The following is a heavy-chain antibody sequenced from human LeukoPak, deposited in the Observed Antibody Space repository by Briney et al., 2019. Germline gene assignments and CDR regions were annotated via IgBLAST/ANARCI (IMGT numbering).Heavy chain of an antibody. Sequence: LSLTCTVSGGFLSDYYWSWIRQPPGKGLEWVSYISSSSSTIYYADSVKGRFTISRDNAKNSLYLQMNSLKTEDTAVYYCTRLSGDNWNYGGNFDSWGQGTLVTVSS. D-gene: IGHD1-7*01. CDR1: GGFLSDYY. CDR3: TRLSGDNWNYGGNFDS. CDR2: ISSSSSTI. V-gene: IGHV3-11*01. J-gene: IGHJ4*02.